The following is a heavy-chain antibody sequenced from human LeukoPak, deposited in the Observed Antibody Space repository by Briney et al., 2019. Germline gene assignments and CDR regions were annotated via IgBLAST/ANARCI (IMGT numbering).Heavy chain of an antibody. J-gene: IGHJ4*01. CDR1: GFTFSSYS. V-gene: IGHV3-21*01. CDR2: ISSSSSYI. Sequence: PGGSLRLSCAASGFTFSSYSMNWVRQAPGKGLEWVSSISSSSSYIYYADSVKGRFTISRDNAKNSLYLQMNSLRAEDTAVYYCARVEMATISHWGQEPWSPSPQ. CDR3: ARVEMATISH. D-gene: IGHD5-12*01.